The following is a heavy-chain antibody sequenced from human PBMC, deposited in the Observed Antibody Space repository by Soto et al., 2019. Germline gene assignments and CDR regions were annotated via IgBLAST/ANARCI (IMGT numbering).Heavy chain of an antibody. CDR2: IKSKTDGGTT. J-gene: IGHJ6*02. Sequence: GGSLRLSCAASGFTFSNAWMSWVRQAPGKGLEWVGRIKSKTDGGTTDYAAPVEGRFTISRDDSKNTLYLQMNSLKTEDTAVYYCTTDLLLRIEGTLIPMDVWGQGTTVTVSS. V-gene: IGHV3-15*01. CDR1: GFTFSNAW. CDR3: TTDLLLRIEGTLIPMDV. D-gene: IGHD2-21*01.